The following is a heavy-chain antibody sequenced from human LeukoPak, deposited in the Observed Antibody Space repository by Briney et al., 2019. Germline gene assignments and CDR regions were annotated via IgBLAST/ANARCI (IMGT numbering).Heavy chain of an antibody. CDR3: ARLLVRGVLNYYYYMDV. D-gene: IGHD3-10*01. CDR2: INHSGST. Sequence: SETLSLTCAVYGGSFSGYYWSWIRQPPGKGLEWIGEINHSGSTNYNPSLKSRVTISVDTSKNLFSLKLSSVTAADTAVYYCARLLVRGVLNYYYYMDVWGKGTTVTISS. J-gene: IGHJ6*03. V-gene: IGHV4-34*01. CDR1: GGSFSGYY.